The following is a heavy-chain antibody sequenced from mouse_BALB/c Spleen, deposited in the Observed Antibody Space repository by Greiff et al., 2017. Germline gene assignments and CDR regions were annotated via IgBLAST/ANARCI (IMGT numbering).Heavy chain of an antibody. Sequence: QVQLKQSGPGLVAPSQSLSITCTVSGFSLTSYGVHWVRQPPGKGLEWLGVIWAGGSTNYNSALMSRLSISKDNSKSQVFLKMNSLQTDDTAMYYCAREKRDGPWFAYWGQGTLVTVSA. D-gene: IGHD2-3*01. V-gene: IGHV2-9*02. CDR1: GFSLTSYG. J-gene: IGHJ3*01. CDR2: IWAGGST. CDR3: AREKRDGPWFAY.